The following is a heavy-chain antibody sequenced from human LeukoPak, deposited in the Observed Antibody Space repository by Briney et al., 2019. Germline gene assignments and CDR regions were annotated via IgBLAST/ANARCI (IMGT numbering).Heavy chain of an antibody. CDR1: GFTFDDYA. V-gene: IGHV3-43*02. D-gene: IGHD2-2*01. CDR2: ISGDGSSS. J-gene: IGHJ3*01. Sequence: GGSLRLSCAASGFTFDDYAMHWVRQPPGKGLEWVSIISGDGSSSHYADSVKGRFTISRDNSKSSLYLQMNSLRTEDTALYYCAKSFDCTSTTCCRPFDVWGQGTMVTVSS. CDR3: AKSFDCTSTTCCRPFDV.